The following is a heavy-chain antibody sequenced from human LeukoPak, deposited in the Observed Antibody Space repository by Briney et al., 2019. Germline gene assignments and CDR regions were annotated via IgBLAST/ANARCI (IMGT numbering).Heavy chain of an antibody. J-gene: IGHJ6*02. V-gene: IGHV3-23*01. CDR2: ISGSGGST. D-gene: IGHD2-15*01. CDR3: AKGRRMRGLLPRFHYYGMDV. CDR1: GFTFSSYA. Sequence: GGSLRLSCAASGFTFSSYAMSWVRQAPGKGLEWVSAISGSGGSTYYADSVKGRFTISRDNSKNTLYLQMNSLRAEDTAVYYCAKGRRMRGLLPRFHYYGMDVWGQGTTVTVSS.